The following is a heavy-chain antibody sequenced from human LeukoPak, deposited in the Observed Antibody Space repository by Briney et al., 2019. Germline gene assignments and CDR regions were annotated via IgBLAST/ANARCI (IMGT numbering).Heavy chain of an antibody. V-gene: IGHV3-30*18. CDR3: AKRDGSSSWYENYYYGMDV. D-gene: IGHD6-13*01. CDR1: GFTFSSYG. CDR2: ISYDGSNK. Sequence: GGSLRLSCAASGFTFSSYGMHWVRQAPGKGLEWVAVISYDGSNKYYADSVKGRFTISRGNSKNTLYLQMNSLRAEDTAVYYCAKRDGSSSWYENYYYGMDVWGQGTTVTVSS. J-gene: IGHJ6*02.